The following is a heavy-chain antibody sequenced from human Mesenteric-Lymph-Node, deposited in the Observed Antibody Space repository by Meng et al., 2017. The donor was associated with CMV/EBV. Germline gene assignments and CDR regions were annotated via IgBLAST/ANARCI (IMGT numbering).Heavy chain of an antibody. CDR2: IYYSGST. Sequence: SETLSLTCTVSGGSISSSSYYWGWIRQPPGKGLEWIGSIYYSGSTYYNPSLKSRVTISVDTSKNQFSLKLSSVTAADTAVYYCARDVWQQLATTTLWGQGTLVTVSS. CDR1: GGSISSSSYY. CDR3: ARDVWQQLATTTL. V-gene: IGHV4-39*07. D-gene: IGHD6-13*01. J-gene: IGHJ4*02.